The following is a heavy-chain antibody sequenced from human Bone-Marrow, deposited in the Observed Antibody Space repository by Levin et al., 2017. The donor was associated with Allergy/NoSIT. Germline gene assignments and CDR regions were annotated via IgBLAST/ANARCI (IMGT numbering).Heavy chain of an antibody. CDR3: AKAFMITFGGIISPLEP. V-gene: IGHV3-23*01. D-gene: IGHD3-16*02. J-gene: IGHJ5*02. Sequence: GESLKISCAASGFAFSSYAMTWVRQAPEKGLEWVATVSGSGGSTYYADSVKGRFTVSKDTPTNTVFLQMNSLRAEDTAIYYCAKAFMITFGGIISPLEPWGQGTLVTVSS. CDR1: GFAFSSYA. CDR2: VSGSGGST.